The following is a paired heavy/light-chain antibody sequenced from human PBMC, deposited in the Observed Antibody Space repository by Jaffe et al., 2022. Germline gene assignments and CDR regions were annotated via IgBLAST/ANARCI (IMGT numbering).Light chain of an antibody. CDR1: NLGTKY. CDR3: QAWDSSTARV. CDR2: QNN. V-gene: IGLV3-1*01. Sequence: SYELTQPPSVSVSPGQTASITCSGDNLGTKYACWYQQKPGQSPVLLIYQNNKRPSGIPDRFSGSRSGDTASLTISGTQAMDEADYYCQAWDSSTARVFGTGTKVTVL. J-gene: IGLJ1*01.
Heavy chain of an antibody. V-gene: IGHV3-48*03. J-gene: IGHJ4*02. CDR1: GFTFSSYE. Sequence: EVQLVESGGGLVQPGGSLRLSCAASGFTFSSYEMNWVRQAPGKGLEWVSYISSSGSSIYYADSVKGRFTISRDNAKNSLFLQMNSLTAEDTAVYYCAREVGAQLSSSHFDYWGQGILVTVSS. CDR3: AREVGAQLSSSHFDY. D-gene: IGHD1-26*01. CDR2: ISSSGSSI.